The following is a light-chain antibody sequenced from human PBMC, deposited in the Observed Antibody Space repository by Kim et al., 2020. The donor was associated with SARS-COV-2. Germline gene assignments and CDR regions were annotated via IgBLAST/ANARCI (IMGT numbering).Light chain of an antibody. J-gene: IGLJ3*02. CDR3: SSYTSISTWV. CDR2: DVS. Sequence: QSALTQHASVSGSPGQSITISCTGTSSDVGGYNYVSWYQQHPGKAPKLMIYDVSNRPSGVSNRFSGSKSGNTASLTISGLQAEDEADYYCSSYTSISTWVFGGGTQLTVL. CDR1: SSDVGGYNY. V-gene: IGLV2-14*03.